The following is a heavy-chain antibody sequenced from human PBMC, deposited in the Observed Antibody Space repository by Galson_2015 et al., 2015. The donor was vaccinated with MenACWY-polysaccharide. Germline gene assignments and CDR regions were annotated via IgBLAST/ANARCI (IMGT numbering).Heavy chain of an antibody. J-gene: IGHJ4*02. D-gene: IGHD5-12*01. Sequence: SEPLSLTCNVSRGSISSYYWSWIRQPVGKGLEWIGRISTSGRSDYNPSLKSRVTMSMDTSKNHFSLSLNSVTAADTAVYFCARVGYNGYDSRFEHWGQGTLVAVSS. CDR3: ARVGYNGYDSRFEH. CDR1: RGSISSYY. CDR2: ISTSGRS. V-gene: IGHV4-4*07.